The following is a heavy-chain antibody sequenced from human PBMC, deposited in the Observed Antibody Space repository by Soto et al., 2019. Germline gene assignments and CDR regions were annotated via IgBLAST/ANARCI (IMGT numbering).Heavy chain of an antibody. J-gene: IGHJ5*02. D-gene: IGHD1-1*01. V-gene: IGHV6-1*01. Sequence: SQPLSLPCAISGASVSSDSVAWNWIRQSPSRGLEWLGRTYYRSKWYNDCAVSVKSRITINSDTSKNQFSLHLNSVTHEDTAVYYCALEQLYNNWSKGFDHWCQGIRVTV. CDR1: GASVSSDSVA. CDR2: TYYRSKWYN. CDR3: ALEQLYNNWSKGFDH.